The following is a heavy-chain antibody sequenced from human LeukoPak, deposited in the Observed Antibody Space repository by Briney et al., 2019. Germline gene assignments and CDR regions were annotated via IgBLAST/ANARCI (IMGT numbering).Heavy chain of an antibody. J-gene: IGHJ4*02. V-gene: IGHV4-39*01. CDR1: SGSISTSNYY. Sequence: SETLSLTCTVSSGSISTSNYYWGWVRQPPGKALEWIGNIFYSGSTYYNPSLKSRVTISVDTSKNQFSLKLSSVTAADTAVYYCARPHSSGWYDYWGQGTLVTVSS. D-gene: IGHD6-19*01. CDR3: ARPHSSGWYDY. CDR2: IFYSGST.